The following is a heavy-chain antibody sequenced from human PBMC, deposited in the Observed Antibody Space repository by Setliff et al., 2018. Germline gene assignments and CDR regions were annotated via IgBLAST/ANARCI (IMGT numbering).Heavy chain of an antibody. V-gene: IGHV4-59*08. J-gene: IGHJ6*03. CDR1: GGSISSDY. CDR3: ARSHYYASGNSHYYYMDV. Sequence: SETLSLTCNVSGGSISSDYWAWIRQPPGKALEWIGYFYHSASSNYNPSLKGRVTMSADTSKKQLYLSLPSVSVADTAMYYCARSHYYASGNSHYYYMDVWGKGTAVTVSS. CDR2: FYHSASS. D-gene: IGHD3-10*01.